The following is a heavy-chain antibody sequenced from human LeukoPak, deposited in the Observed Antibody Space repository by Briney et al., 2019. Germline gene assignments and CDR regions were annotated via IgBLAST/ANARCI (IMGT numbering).Heavy chain of an antibody. CDR2: ISYDGSNK. CDR1: GFTISSYA. D-gene: IGHD3-9*01. Sequence: GGSLRLSCAASGFTISSYAMHWVRQAPGKGLEWVAVISYDGSNKYYADSVKGRFTISRDNYKNTLYLQMNSLRAEDTAVYYCARDAGDDYDILTGYPSNGMDVWGQGTTVTVSS. V-gene: IGHV3-30-3*01. CDR3: ARDAGDDYDILTGYPSNGMDV. J-gene: IGHJ6*02.